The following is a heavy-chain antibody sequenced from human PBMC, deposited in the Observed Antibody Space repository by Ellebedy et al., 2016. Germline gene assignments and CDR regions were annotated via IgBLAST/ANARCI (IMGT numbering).Heavy chain of an antibody. D-gene: IGHD1-26*01. Sequence: GESLKISXAASGFTFSGSALHWVRQAPGKGLEWVANINQDGSERQYVDSVKGRFTISRDNAKNSLYLQMNSLRAEDTAVYYCARDLGYYKFESWGQGTLVTVSS. V-gene: IGHV3-7*01. CDR3: ARDLGYYKFES. CDR1: GFTFSGSA. CDR2: INQDGSER. J-gene: IGHJ4*02.